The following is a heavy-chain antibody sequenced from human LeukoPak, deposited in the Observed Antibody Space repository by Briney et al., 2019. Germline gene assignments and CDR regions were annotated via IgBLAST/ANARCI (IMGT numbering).Heavy chain of an antibody. J-gene: IGHJ4*02. V-gene: IGHV3-7*03. CDR2: IKQDGSVK. CDR1: GFTFTNYW. CDR3: ARRYCSGGSCYVDY. Sequence: GGSLRLSCAASGFTFTNYWMTWVRQAPGKGLEWVANIKQDGSVKYYVDSVKGRFTISRDNAKNSLYLQMNSLRAEDTAVYYCARRYCSGGSCYVDYWGQGTLVTVSS. D-gene: IGHD2-15*01.